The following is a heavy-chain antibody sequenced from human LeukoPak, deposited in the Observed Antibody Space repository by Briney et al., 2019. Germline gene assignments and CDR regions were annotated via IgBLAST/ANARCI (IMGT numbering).Heavy chain of an antibody. Sequence: GGSLRLSCAASGFTVSSNYMSWVRQAPGKGLEWVSVIYSGGSTYYADSVKGRFTISRDNSKNTLYLQMNSLRAEDTAVYYCARFTIRRYFDYWGQGTLVTVSS. J-gene: IGHJ4*02. CDR2: IYSGGST. CDR3: ARFTIRRYFDY. CDR1: GFTVSSNY. D-gene: IGHD3-3*01. V-gene: IGHV3-53*01.